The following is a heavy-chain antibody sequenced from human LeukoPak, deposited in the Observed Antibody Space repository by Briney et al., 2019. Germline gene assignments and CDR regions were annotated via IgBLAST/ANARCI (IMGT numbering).Heavy chain of an antibody. CDR2: MYYSGST. CDR1: GGSISSYY. J-gene: IGHJ4*02. Sequence: SETLSLTCTVSGGSISSYYWSWIRQSPGKGLEWIVYMYYSGSTNYNPSLKSRVTVSIDTSKNQFSLKLSSVTAADTAVYYCARQGPRDYGFGTFDYWGQGTLVTVSS. D-gene: IGHD3-10*01. V-gene: IGHV4-59*08. CDR3: ARQGPRDYGFGTFDY.